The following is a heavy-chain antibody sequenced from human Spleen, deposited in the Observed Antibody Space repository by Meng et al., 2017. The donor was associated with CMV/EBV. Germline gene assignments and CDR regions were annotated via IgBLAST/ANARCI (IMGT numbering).Heavy chain of an antibody. J-gene: IGHJ4*02. CDR3: TRAISSLFVEY. CDR2: IKQDGSEK. CDR1: GFSFSSYG. V-gene: IGHV3-7*01. D-gene: IGHD3-3*01. Sequence: LSLTCAASGFSFSSYGMSWVRQAPGKGLEWVANIKQDGSEKYYVDSVKGRFTISRDNVKSSVFLQMNSLRAEDTAVYYCTRAISSLFVEYWGQGTLVTVSS.